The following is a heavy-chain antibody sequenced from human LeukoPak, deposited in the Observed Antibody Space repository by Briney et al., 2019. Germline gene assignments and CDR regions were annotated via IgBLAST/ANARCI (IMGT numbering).Heavy chain of an antibody. CDR1: GLPFYDYP. J-gene: IGHJ6*02. Sequence: GGSLRLPCAASGLPFYDYPMHWGRQAPGKGLEWVSGISWSRGSIGYADSVKGRFTISRDNAKTSLYLQMNSLRAEDTALYYCAKGGQLPPRGYYYYYGMDVWGQGTTVTVSS. CDR3: AKGGQLPPRGYYYYYGMDV. D-gene: IGHD6-6*01. CDR2: ISWSRGSI. V-gene: IGHV3-9*01.